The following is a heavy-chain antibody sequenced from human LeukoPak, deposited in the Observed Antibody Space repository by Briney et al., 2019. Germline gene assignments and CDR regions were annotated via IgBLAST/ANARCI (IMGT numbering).Heavy chain of an antibody. CDR3: AKGDLNVVVPAAIPLGIDY. Sequence: PGGSLRLSCAASGFTFSSYAMSWVRQAPGKGLGWVSAISGSGGSTYYADSVKGRFTISRDNSKNTLYLQMNSLRAEDTAVYYCAKGDLNVVVPAAIPLGIDYWGQGTLVTVSS. J-gene: IGHJ4*02. CDR1: GFTFSSYA. D-gene: IGHD2-2*02. CDR2: ISGSGGST. V-gene: IGHV3-23*01.